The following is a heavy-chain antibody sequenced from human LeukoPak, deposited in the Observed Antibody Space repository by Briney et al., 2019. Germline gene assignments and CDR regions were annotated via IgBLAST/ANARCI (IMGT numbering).Heavy chain of an antibody. D-gene: IGHD5-18*01. CDR2: IIPIFGTA. V-gene: IGHV1-69*13. CDR3: ARVPGYTYGRGTIDS. J-gene: IGHJ4*02. Sequence: SVKVSCKASGGTFSSYAISWVRQAPGQGLEWMGGIIPIFGTANYAQKFQGRVTITADESTSTAYMELSSLRSEDTAVYYCARVPGYTYGRGTIDSWGQGTLVTVSS. CDR1: GGTFSSYA.